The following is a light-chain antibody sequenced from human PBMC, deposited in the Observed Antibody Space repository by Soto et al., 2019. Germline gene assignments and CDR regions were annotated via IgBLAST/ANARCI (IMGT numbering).Light chain of an antibody. CDR3: QQYGSSPLFT. J-gene: IGKJ3*01. V-gene: IGKV3-20*01. CDR2: GAS. CDR1: HSVRSSY. Sequence: EIVLTQSPGTLSLSPGERGTHSCRASHSVRSSYLAWCQQKPGQAPRLLIYGASSRATGIPDRFSGSGSGTDFTLTISRLEPEDFAVYYCQQYGSSPLFTFGPGTKVDIK.